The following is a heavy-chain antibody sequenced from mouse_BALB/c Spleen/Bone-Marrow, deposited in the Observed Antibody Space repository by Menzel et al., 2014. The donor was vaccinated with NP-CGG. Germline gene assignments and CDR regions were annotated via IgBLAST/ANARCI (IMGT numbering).Heavy chain of an antibody. CDR2: ILPGSGST. CDR1: GYTFSSYW. J-gene: IGHJ2*01. CDR3: ARGDFFDY. V-gene: IGHV1-9*01. Sequence: QVQLKESGAELMKPGASVKISCKATGYTFSSYWIEWVKQRPGHGLEWIGEILPGSGSTNYNEKFKGKATFTADTSSNTAYMQLSSVTSEDSAAYYSARGDFFDYWGQGTTLTVSS.